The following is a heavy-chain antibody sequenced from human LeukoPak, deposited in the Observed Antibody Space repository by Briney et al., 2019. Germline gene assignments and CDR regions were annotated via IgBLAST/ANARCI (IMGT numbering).Heavy chain of an antibody. CDR3: ARAGSSSWYGYYFDY. Sequence: GGSLRLSCAASGFTFSSYSMNWVRQAPGKGLEWVANIKQDGSEKYYVDSVKGRFTISRDNAKNSLYLQMNSLRAEDTAVYYCARAGSSSWYGYYFDYWGQGTLVTVSS. D-gene: IGHD6-13*01. J-gene: IGHJ4*02. CDR2: IKQDGSEK. V-gene: IGHV3-7*01. CDR1: GFTFSSYS.